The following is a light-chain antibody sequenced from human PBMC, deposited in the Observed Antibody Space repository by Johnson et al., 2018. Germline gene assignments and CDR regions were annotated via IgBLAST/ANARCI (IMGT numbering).Light chain of an antibody. J-gene: IGLJ1*01. CDR2: EHN. CDR1: SSNIGNNY. CDR3: GTWDSSLMAGNV. Sequence: QSVLTQPPSVSAAPGQKVTISCYGSSSNIGNNYVSWYQQLPGTAPKLLIYEHNKRPSGIPDRFSASKSASSATLRITGLQSGDEADYYCGTWDSSLMAGNVFGTGTKVTVL. V-gene: IGLV1-51*02.